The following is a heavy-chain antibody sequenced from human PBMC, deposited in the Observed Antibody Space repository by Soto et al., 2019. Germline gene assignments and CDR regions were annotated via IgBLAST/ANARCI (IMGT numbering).Heavy chain of an antibody. CDR2: INPNSGGT. V-gene: IGHV1-2*04. CDR1: GYTFTGYY. D-gene: IGHD6-13*01. CDR3: ARGRWYPNFFDY. J-gene: IGHJ4*02. Sequence: ASVKVSCKASGYTFTGYYMHWVRQAPGQGLEWMGWINPNSGGTNYAQKFQGWVTMTRDTSISTAYMELGRLRSDDTAVYDCARGRWYPNFFDYWGKGTLVTVSS.